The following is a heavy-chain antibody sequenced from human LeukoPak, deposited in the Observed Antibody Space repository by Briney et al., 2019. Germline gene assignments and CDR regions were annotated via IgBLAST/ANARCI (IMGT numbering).Heavy chain of an antibody. CDR1: GGSFSGYY. CDR2: INHSGST. V-gene: IGHV4-34*01. Sequence: EPSETLSLTCAVYGGSFSGYYWSWIRQPPGKGLEWIGEINHSGSTNYNPSLKSRVTISVDTSKNQFSLKLSSVTAADTAVYYCARGFTHPLLSNRRGVNWFDPWGQGTLVTVSS. J-gene: IGHJ5*02. CDR3: ARGFTHPLLSNRRGVNWFDP. D-gene: IGHD2-8*02.